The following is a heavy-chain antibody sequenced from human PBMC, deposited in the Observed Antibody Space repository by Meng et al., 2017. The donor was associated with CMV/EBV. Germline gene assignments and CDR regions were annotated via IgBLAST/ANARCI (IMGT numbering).Heavy chain of an antibody. D-gene: IGHD6-6*01. V-gene: IGHV3-48*03. J-gene: IGHJ3*02. CDR3: ARDLGAARPDAFDI. CDR1: GFTFSSYE. Sequence: GESLKISCAAPGFTFSSYEMNWVRQAPGKGLEWVSYISSSGSTIYYADSVKGRFTISRDNAKNSLYLQMNSLRAEDTAVYYCARDLGAARPDAFDIWGQGTMVTVSS. CDR2: ISSSGSTI.